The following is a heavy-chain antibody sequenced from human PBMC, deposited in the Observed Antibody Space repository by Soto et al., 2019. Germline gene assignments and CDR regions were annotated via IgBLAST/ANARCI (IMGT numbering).Heavy chain of an antibody. D-gene: IGHD2-15*01. V-gene: IGHV3-11*01. J-gene: IGHJ4*02. CDR1: GFTFSDYY. Sequence: GGSLRLSCAASGFTFSDYYMSWIRQAPGKGLEWVSYISSSGSTIYYADSVKGRFTISRDNAKNSLYLQMNSLRAEDTAVYYFARVPYCSGGSCYSGYFDYWGQGTLVTVSS. CDR3: ARVPYCSGGSCYSGYFDY. CDR2: ISSSGSTI.